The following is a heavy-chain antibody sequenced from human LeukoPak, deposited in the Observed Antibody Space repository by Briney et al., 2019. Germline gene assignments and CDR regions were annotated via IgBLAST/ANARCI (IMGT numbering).Heavy chain of an antibody. Sequence: ASVTVSFKASGYTFTIYYMHWVRQAPGQGREWMGWISAYNGNTNYAQKLQGRVTMTTDTSTSTAYMELRSLRSDDTAVYYCARGHVLRYFDWLFWGGDYWGQGTLVTVSS. CDR1: GYTFTIYY. V-gene: IGHV1-18*04. J-gene: IGHJ4*02. CDR3: ARGHVLRYFDWLFWGGDY. CDR2: ISAYNGNT. D-gene: IGHD3-9*01.